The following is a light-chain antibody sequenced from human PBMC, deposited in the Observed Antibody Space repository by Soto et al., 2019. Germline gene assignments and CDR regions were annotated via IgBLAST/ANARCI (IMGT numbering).Light chain of an antibody. CDR2: AAS. V-gene: IGKV1-39*01. Sequence: DIQMTQSPSSLPASIGDRVTITCRASQRIRTSLNWYQHKPGKAPTLLIYAASSLESGVASRFSGSGSGTDFRLSISSLKPEDFATYYCQQSYTTPQTFGQGTKVDIK. J-gene: IGKJ1*01. CDR3: QQSYTTPQT. CDR1: QRIRTS.